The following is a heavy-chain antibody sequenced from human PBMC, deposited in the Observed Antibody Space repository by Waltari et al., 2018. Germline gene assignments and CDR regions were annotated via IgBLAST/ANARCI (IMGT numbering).Heavy chain of an antibody. Sequence: QVQLVEAGGGVVHPGRSLRLSCEASGFTFNYHAMHWVRQAPGKGLGWVAGISYDGSNEYYADAVRGRFTSSRDDSKDTVSLQMSSLRPEDTAVYYCARDGPLQIQSWYSFDYWGQGTQVTVSS. V-gene: IGHV3-30*07. CDR2: ISYDGSNE. CDR3: ARDGPLQIQSWYSFDY. J-gene: IGHJ4*02. D-gene: IGHD5-18*01. CDR1: GFTFNYHA.